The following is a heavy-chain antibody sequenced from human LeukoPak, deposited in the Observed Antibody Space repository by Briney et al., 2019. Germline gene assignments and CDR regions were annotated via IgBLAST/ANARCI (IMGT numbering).Heavy chain of an antibody. Sequence: GGSLRLSCAASGFTFSSYSMNWVRQAPGKGLEWVSSISSSSSYIYYADSVKGRFTISRDNAKNSLYLQMNSLRAEDTAVYYCARDRERATTYYGMDVWGQGTTVTVSS. V-gene: IGHV3-21*01. CDR1: GFTFSSYS. CDR3: ARDRERATTYYGMDV. J-gene: IGHJ6*02. CDR2: ISSSSSYI. D-gene: IGHD1-26*01.